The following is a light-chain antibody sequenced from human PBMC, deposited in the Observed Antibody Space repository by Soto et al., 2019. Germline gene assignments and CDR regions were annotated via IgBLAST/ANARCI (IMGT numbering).Light chain of an antibody. CDR3: ATWEDSLPEV. CDR2: NNN. CDR1: TSNIGSKT. J-gene: IGLJ2*01. V-gene: IGLV1-44*01. Sequence: QSVLTQPPSASGTPGQRVTISCSGSTSNIGSKTVSWYQQLPGSAPRVLIYNNNERPSGVPDRFSGSKSGTSASLAISGLQSEDEADYYCATWEDSLPEVFGGGTKLTVL.